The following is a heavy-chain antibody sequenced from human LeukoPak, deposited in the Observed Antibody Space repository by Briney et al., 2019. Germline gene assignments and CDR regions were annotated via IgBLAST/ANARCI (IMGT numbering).Heavy chain of an antibody. V-gene: IGHV3-64*02. D-gene: IGHD2-2*01. CDR3: ARDGGYCSGTSCYEEYYYGMDV. Sequence: PGGSLRLSCAASGFTFSSYAMHWVRQAPGKGLEYVSAISSNGGSTYYADSVKGRFTISRDNSKNTLYLQMGSLRAEDMAVYYCARDGGYCSGTSCYEEYYYGMDVWGKGTTVTVSS. CDR2: ISSNGGST. CDR1: GFTFSSYA. J-gene: IGHJ6*04.